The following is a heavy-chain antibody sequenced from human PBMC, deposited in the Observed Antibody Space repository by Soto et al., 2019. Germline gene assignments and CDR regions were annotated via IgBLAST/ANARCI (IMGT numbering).Heavy chain of an antibody. CDR2: INPNSGGT. V-gene: IGHV1-2*04. J-gene: IGHJ4*02. D-gene: IGHD4-17*01. CDR3: ARATGQDYGDYVFDY. Sequence: QVQLVQSGAEVKKPGASVKVSCKASGYTFTGYYMHWVRQAPGQGLEWMGWINPNSGGTNYAQKCQGWVTMTRDTSISTAYMELSRLRSDDTAVYYCARATGQDYGDYVFDYWGQGTLVTVSS. CDR1: GYTFTGYY.